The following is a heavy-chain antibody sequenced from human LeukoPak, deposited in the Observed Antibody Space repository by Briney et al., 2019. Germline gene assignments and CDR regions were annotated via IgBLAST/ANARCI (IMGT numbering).Heavy chain of an antibody. CDR2: INSDGTST. Sequence: GGSLRLSCAASGFTFSRYWMPWVRQAPGKGLVWVSRINSDGTSTSYADSVKGRFTISRDNAKNTLYLQMNSLRAEDTAVYYCAREITHYYDSSGYYSDYWGQGTLVTVSS. D-gene: IGHD3-22*01. J-gene: IGHJ4*02. CDR3: AREITHYYDSSGYYSDY. V-gene: IGHV3-74*01. CDR1: GFTFSRYW.